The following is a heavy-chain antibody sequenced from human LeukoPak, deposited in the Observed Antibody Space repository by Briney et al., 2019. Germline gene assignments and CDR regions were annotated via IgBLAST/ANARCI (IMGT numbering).Heavy chain of an antibody. J-gene: IGHJ4*02. Sequence: GGSLRLSCAASGFAFSDYYMSWIRQTPGKGLEWVSYISSSGSTIYYADSVKGRFTISRDNAKNSLYLQMNSLRAEDTAVYYCARAKRVVVAATPSAYFDYWGQGILVTVSS. V-gene: IGHV3-11*01. CDR1: GFAFSDYY. CDR3: ARAKRVVVAATPSAYFDY. D-gene: IGHD2-15*01. CDR2: ISSSGSTI.